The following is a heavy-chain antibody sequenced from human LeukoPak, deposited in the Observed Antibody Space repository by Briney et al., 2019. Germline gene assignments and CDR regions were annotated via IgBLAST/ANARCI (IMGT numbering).Heavy chain of an antibody. CDR2: IYYSGST. Sequence: SQTLSLTCTVSGGSISSGGYYWSWLRQHPGKGLEWIGYIYYSGSTYYNPSLKSRVTISVDTSKNQFSLKLSSVTAADTAVYYCARVEMRTSRAYYDILTGYSHNDAFDIWGQGTMVTVSS. CDR1: GGSISSGGYY. V-gene: IGHV4-31*03. J-gene: IGHJ3*02. CDR3: ARVEMRTSRAYYDILTGYSHNDAFDI. D-gene: IGHD3-9*01.